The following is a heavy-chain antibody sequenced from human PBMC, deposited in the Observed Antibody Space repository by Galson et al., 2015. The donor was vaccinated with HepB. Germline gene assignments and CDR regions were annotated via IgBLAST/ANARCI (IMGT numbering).Heavy chain of an antibody. Sequence: SETLSLTCAVSGGSISSSNWWSWVRQPPGKGLEWIGEIYHSGSTNYNPSLKSRVTISVDKSKNQFTLKLSSVTAADTAVYYCARVGSGWYTYYYHGMDVWGQGTTVTVSS. J-gene: IGHJ6*02. V-gene: IGHV4-4*02. CDR3: ARVGSGWYTYYYHGMDV. CDR2: IYHSGST. D-gene: IGHD6-19*01. CDR1: GGSISSSNW.